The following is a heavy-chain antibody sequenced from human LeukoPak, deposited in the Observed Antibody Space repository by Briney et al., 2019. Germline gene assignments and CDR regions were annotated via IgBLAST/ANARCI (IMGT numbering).Heavy chain of an antibody. D-gene: IGHD5-18*01. Sequence: PSETLSLTCTVSGGSINSFDYYWSWIRQPAGKGLEWIWRMYNSVTTNYNPSINYNPSLKSQATISVDTSKNQFSLNLTSVTAADTAVYYCARDGGYKRFEPWGQGTLVTVSS. CDR2: MYNSVTTNYNPSI. J-gene: IGHJ5*02. CDR1: GGSINSFDYY. CDR3: ARDGGYKRFEP. V-gene: IGHV4-61*02.